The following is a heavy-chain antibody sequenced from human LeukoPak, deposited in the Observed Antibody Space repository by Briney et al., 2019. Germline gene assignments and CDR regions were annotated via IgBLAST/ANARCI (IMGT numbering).Heavy chain of an antibody. CDR3: ATGYTSGTRIDY. CDR1: GFTFSGYS. V-gene: IGHV3-21*01. CDR2: ISSSSSYI. Sequence: GGSLRLSCAASGFTFSGYSMNWVRQAPGKGLEWVSSISSSSSYIYYADSVKGRFTISRDNAKNSLYLQMNSLRAEDTAVYYCATGYTSGTRIDYWGQGTLVSVSS. D-gene: IGHD6-19*01. J-gene: IGHJ4*02.